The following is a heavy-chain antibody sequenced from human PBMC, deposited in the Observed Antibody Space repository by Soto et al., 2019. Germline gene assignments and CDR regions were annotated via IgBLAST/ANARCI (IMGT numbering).Heavy chain of an antibody. J-gene: IGHJ3*02. CDR3: ARAQGSGWGAFDI. CDR2: IYHSGST. D-gene: IGHD3-10*01. V-gene: IGHV4-30-2*01. CDR1: GGSISSGGYS. Sequence: QLQLQESGSGLVKPSQTLSLTCAVSGGSISSGGYSWSWIRQPPGKGLEWIGYIYHSGSTYYNPSLKSRVTISVDRSKNQFSLKLSSVTAEGTAVYYCARAQGSGWGAFDIWGQGTMVTVSS.